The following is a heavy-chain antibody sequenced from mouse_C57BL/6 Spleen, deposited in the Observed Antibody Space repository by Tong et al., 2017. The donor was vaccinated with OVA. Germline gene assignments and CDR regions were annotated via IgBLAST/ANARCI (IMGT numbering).Heavy chain of an antibody. CDR1: GYTFTSYW. CDR3: AGGNSWFAY. J-gene: IGHJ3*01. CDR2: IHPNSGST. Sequence: VQLQESGAELVKPGASVTLSCKASGYTFTSYWMHWVKQRPGQGLEWIGMIHPNSGSTNYNEKFKSKATLTVDKSSSTAYMQLSSLTSEDSAVYYCAGGNSWFAYWGQGTLVTVSA. V-gene: IGHV1-64*01. D-gene: IGHD2-1*01.